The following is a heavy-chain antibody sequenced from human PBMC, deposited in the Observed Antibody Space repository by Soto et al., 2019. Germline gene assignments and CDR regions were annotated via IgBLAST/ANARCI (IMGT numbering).Heavy chain of an antibody. J-gene: IGHJ4*02. CDR2: ISGSGGST. D-gene: IGHD1-26*01. Sequence: LRLSCAASGFTFSSYAMSWVRQAPGKGLEWVSAISGSGGSTYYADSVKGRFTISRDNSKNTLYLQMNSLRAEDTAVYYCAKSVGVGATTYPYYSDYWGQGTLVTVSS. CDR1: GFTFSSYA. CDR3: AKSVGVGATTYPYYSDY. V-gene: IGHV3-23*01.